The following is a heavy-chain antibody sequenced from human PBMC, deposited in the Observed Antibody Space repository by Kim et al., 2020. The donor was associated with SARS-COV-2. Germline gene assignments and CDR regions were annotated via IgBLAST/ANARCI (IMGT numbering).Heavy chain of an antibody. V-gene: IGHV3-30*18. Sequence: GGSLRLSCAASGFTFSSYGMHWVRQAPGKGLEWVAVISYDGSNKYYADSVKGRFTISRDNSKNTLYLQMNSLRAEDTAVYYCAKGGGSQGWFDPWGQGTLVTVSS. J-gene: IGHJ5*02. CDR1: GFTFSSYG. D-gene: IGHD3-10*01. CDR3: AKGGGSQGWFDP. CDR2: ISYDGSNK.